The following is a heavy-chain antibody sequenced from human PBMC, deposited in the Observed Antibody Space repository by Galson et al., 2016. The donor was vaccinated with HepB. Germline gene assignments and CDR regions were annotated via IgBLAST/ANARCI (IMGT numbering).Heavy chain of an antibody. J-gene: IGHJ4*02. CDR3: ARGGMGYSGLEY. V-gene: IGHV3-48*01. Sequence: SLRLSCAVSGFTFINYHMNWVRQAPGKGLEWVSYISSGSSTKYYADSVKGRFTISRDNAKNSLYLQMNSLRVEDTAVYYCARGGMGYSGLEYWGQGTLVTVSS. CDR2: ISSGSSTK. CDR1: GFTFINYH. D-gene: IGHD2-15*01.